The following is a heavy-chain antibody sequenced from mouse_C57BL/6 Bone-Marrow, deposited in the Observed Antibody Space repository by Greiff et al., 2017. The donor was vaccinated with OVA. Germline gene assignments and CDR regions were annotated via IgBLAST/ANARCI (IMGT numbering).Heavy chain of an antibody. D-gene: IGHD1-1*01. CDR2: IYPRSGNT. CDR1: GYTFTSYG. Sequence: VHLVESGAELARPGASVKLSCKASGYTFTSYGISWVKQRTGQGLEWIGEIYPRSGNTYYNEKFKGKATLTADKSSSTAYMELRSLTSEDSAVYFCAREILRFAYWGQGTLVTVSA. J-gene: IGHJ3*01. CDR3: AREILRFAY. V-gene: IGHV1-81*01.